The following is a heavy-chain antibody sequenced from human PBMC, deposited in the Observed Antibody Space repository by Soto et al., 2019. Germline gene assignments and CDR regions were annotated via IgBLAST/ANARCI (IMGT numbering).Heavy chain of an antibody. V-gene: IGHV3-74*01. Sequence: EVQLVESGGGLVQPGGSLRLSCAASGFTFSSYWMHWVRQAPGKGLVWVSRINSDGSSTSYAASVKGRFTISRDNAKNTLYPQMNSRRAEETAVYYCARSLHLGELSLGTQVFYYYYYMDVWGKGTTVTVSS. CDR2: INSDGSST. D-gene: IGHD3-16*02. J-gene: IGHJ6*03. CDR3: ARSLHLGELSLGTQVFYYYYYMDV. CDR1: GFTFSSYW.